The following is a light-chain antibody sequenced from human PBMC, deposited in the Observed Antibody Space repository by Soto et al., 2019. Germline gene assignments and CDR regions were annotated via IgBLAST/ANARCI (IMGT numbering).Light chain of an antibody. CDR3: QQLNSYPRT. V-gene: IGKV1-9*01. J-gene: IGKJ1*01. CDR1: QDINSY. CDR2: AAS. Sequence: DIQLTQSPSFLSASVGDRVTITCRASQDINSYLAWYQQQPGKAPRLLIYAASTLQSAVPSRFSGGGSGTEFTLTISSLQPEDFGTYYCQQLNSYPRTFGQGTKVEF.